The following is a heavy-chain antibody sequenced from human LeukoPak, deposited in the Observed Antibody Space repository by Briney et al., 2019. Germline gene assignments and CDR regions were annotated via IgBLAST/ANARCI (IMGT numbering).Heavy chain of an antibody. CDR1: GGSISSASYF. CDR3: AKAGVRYSDSSALYAFDF. J-gene: IGHJ3*01. Sequence: SETLSLTCTVSGGSISSASYFWGWIRQPPGKGLEWIGTIYYSGSTYYNASLRSRLTMSGDTSRNQFSLRLTSVNAADTAVYYCAKAGVRYSDSSALYAFDFWGPGTMVTVSS. V-gene: IGHV4-39*01. CDR2: IYYSGST. D-gene: IGHD3-22*01.